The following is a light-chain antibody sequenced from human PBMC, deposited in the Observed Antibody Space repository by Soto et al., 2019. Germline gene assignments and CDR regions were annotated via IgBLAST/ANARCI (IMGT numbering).Light chain of an antibody. CDR1: QSISSY. CDR3: QQSYSTPGT. CDR2: AAS. V-gene: IGKV1-39*01. Sequence: DLQMTQSPSSLSASVGDRVTITCRASQSISSYLYWYQQKPGKAPKLLIYAASSLQSGVPSRFSGSGSGTEFTLTISRLQPEDFATYYCQQSYSTPGTFGQGTKVEIK. J-gene: IGKJ1*01.